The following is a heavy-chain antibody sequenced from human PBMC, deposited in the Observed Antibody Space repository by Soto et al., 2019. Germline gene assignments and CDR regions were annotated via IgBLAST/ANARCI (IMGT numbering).Heavy chain of an antibody. CDR2: IKSKTDGGTT. J-gene: IGHJ4*02. Sequence: KPGGSLRLSCAASGFTFSNAWMSWVRQAPGKGLEWVGRIKSKTDGGTTDYAAPVKGRFTVSRDDSKNTLYLQMNSLKTEDTAVYYCTTIVGATPFLPWGQGTLVTVSS. V-gene: IGHV3-15*01. CDR1: GFTFSNAW. CDR3: TTIVGATPFLP. D-gene: IGHD1-26*01.